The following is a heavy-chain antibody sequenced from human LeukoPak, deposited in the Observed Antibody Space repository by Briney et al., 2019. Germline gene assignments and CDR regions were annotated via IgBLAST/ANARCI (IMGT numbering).Heavy chain of an antibody. CDR1: GGSISSRNW. CDR3: ARLSNPVGALRNFYYSMDV. Sequence: PSETLSLTCAVSGGSISSRNWWTWVRQPPGKGLEWIGEISHTGGTSYTPALKRRAAISVDKPRNHCSLTLSSVTAADTAVYYCARLSNPVGALRNFYYSMDVWGKGTTVIVSS. V-gene: IGHV4-4*02. D-gene: IGHD4-17*01. J-gene: IGHJ6*03. CDR2: ISHTGGT.